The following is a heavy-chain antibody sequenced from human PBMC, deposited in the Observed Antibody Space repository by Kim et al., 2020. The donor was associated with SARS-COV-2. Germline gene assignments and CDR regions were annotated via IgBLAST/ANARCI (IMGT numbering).Heavy chain of an antibody. CDR3: ATHGSGRRFDY. Sequence: SETLSLTCSVSGGSITSYYWSWIRQPPGKGLEWIGHIYYTGSTSYNPSLKSRVTMSVDTSKNQFSLKLSSVTAADTAVYYCATHGSGRRFDYWGQGTLVT. CDR2: IYYTGST. D-gene: IGHD3-10*01. CDR1: GGSITSYY. J-gene: IGHJ4*02. V-gene: IGHV4-59*03.